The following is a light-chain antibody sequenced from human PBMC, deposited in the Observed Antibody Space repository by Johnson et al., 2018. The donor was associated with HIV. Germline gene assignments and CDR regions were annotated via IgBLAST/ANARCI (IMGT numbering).Light chain of an antibody. J-gene: IGLJ1*01. CDR1: SSNIGNNY. Sequence: QSVLTQSPSLSAAPGQKVTISCSGSSSNIGNNYVSWYQQLPGTAPKLLIYEKNKRPSGIPDRFSGSKSGTSATLGITGLQTGDEAEYYCATWDASLSGGRVFGTGTKVTVL. CDR2: EKN. V-gene: IGLV1-51*02. CDR3: ATWDASLSGGRV.